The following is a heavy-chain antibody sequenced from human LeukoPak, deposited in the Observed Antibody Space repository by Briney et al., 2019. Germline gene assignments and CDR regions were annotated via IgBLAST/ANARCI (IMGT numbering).Heavy chain of an antibody. CDR3: ARDPGTRIDY. J-gene: IGHJ4*02. Sequence: GGSLRLSCAASGFTFSSYEMNWVRQAPGKGLEWVSYISSSGSTIYYADSVKGRLTISRDNAENSLYLQMNSLTAEDTAVYYCARDPGTRIDYWGQGTLVTVSS. CDR1: GFTFSSYE. CDR2: ISSSGSTI. V-gene: IGHV3-48*03.